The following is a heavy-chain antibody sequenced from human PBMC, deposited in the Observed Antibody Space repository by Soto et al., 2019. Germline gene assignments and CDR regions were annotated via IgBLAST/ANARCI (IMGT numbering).Heavy chain of an antibody. D-gene: IGHD2-21*02. J-gene: IGHJ4*02. V-gene: IGHV1-69*13. CDR1: GGTFSSYA. CDR2: IIPIFGTA. CDR3: AGAYCGGDCYTYYFYY. Sequence: SVKVSCKASGGTFSSYAISWVRQAPGQGLEWMGGIIPIFGTANYAQKFQGRVTITADESTSTAYMELSSLRSEDTAVYYCAGAYCGGDCYTYYFYYWGQGTLVTVSS.